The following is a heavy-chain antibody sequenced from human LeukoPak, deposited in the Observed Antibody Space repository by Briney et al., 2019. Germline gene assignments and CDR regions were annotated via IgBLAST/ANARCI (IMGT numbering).Heavy chain of an antibody. CDR2: INTNTGNP. CDR1: GGTFSSYA. Sequence: ASVKVSCKASGGTFSSYAISWVRQAPGQGLEWMGWINTNTGNPTYAQGFTGRFVFSLDTSVSTAYLQISSLKAEDTAVYYCARVRFFESYYYYYMDVWGKGTTVTVSS. D-gene: IGHD3-3*01. CDR3: ARVRFFESYYYYYMDV. V-gene: IGHV7-4-1*02. J-gene: IGHJ6*03.